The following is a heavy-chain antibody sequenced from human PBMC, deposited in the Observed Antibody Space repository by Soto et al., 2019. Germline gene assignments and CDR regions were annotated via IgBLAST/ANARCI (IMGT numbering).Heavy chain of an antibody. CDR3: AHSGYGTNFDY. CDR1: GFSLSTSGVG. D-gene: IGHD1-1*01. V-gene: IGHV2-5*02. CDR2: IYWDDDK. Sequence: QITLKESGPTLVKPTQTLTLTCTFSGFSLSTSGVGVGWIRQPPGKALEWLALIYWDDDKRYSPSLKSRLTXTXXTSKNQVVLTMTNMDPVDTATYYCAHSGYGTNFDYWGQGTLVTVSS. J-gene: IGHJ4*02.